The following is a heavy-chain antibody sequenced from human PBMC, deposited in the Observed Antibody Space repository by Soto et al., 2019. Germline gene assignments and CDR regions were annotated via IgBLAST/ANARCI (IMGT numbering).Heavy chain of an antibody. CDR3: AKGRYFDASGGCANY. Sequence: EVNLKESGGGLFQPGGSARLSCVASGFTFDSYAMSWVRQTPGRGLEWVAAISGSGYATYYTQSVQGRFTISRDKSKNTVFLQMNSLRAEDTAVYFCAKGRYFDASGGCANYWGQGTEVTVSS. V-gene: IGHV3-23*01. CDR2: ISGSGYAT. CDR1: GFTFDSYA. J-gene: IGHJ4*02. D-gene: IGHD2-15*01.